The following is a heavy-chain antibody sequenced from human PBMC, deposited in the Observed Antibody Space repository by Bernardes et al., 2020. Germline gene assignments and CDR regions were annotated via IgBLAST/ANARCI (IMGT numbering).Heavy chain of an antibody. CDR2: IKQDGSEK. J-gene: IGHJ4*02. CDR3: ARDLGDFYDSSGYPGY. V-gene: IGHV3-7*01. CDR1: GFTFSSYC. Sequence: GGSLRLSCAASGFTFSSYCMNWVRQAPGKGLEWVAIIKQDGSEKYYVDSVKGRFTISRDNAKNSLYLQMNSLRAEDTAVYYCARDLGDFYDSSGYPGYWGQGTLVTVSS. D-gene: IGHD3-22*01.